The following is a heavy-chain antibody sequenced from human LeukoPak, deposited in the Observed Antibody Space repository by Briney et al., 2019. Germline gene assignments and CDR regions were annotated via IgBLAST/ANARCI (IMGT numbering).Heavy chain of an antibody. V-gene: IGHV4-59*01. CDR1: GGSIRSSH. CDR3: AKAAGYSTIYWFDP. Sequence: SETLSLTCTVSGGSIRSSHWSWIRQPPGKGLEFIGYIYYSGTSNYNPSLKSRVTMSVDTSNNQFSLKLNSVAAADTAVYYCAKAAGYSTIYWFDPWGQGTLVTVSS. J-gene: IGHJ5*02. CDR2: IYYSGTS. D-gene: IGHD6-13*01.